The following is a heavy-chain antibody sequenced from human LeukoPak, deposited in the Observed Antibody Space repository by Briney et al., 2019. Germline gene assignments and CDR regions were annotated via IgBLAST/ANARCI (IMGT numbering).Heavy chain of an antibody. D-gene: IGHD1-7*01. CDR3: ARQGGKYNWNSFDY. CDR2: IIPIFGTA. CDR1: GGTFSSYA. J-gene: IGHJ4*02. V-gene: IGHV1-69*13. Sequence: GASVKVSCKASGGTFSSYAISWVRQAPGQGLEWMGGIIPIFGTANYAQKFQGRVTITADESTSTAYMELSSLRSEDTAVYYCARQGGKYNWNSFDYWGQGTLVTVSS.